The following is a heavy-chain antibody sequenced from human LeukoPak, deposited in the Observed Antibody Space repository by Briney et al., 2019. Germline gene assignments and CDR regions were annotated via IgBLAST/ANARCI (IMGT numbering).Heavy chain of an antibody. J-gene: IGHJ5*02. D-gene: IGHD3-10*01. V-gene: IGHV3-21*01. CDR3: AREGAMVRGVINPWFDP. CDR1: GFTFSSYS. CDR2: ISSSSSYI. Sequence: GGSLRLSCAASGFTFSSYSMNWVRQAPGKGLEWVSSISSSSSYIYYADSVKGRFTISRDNAKNSLYLQMNSLRAEDTAVYYCAREGAMVRGVINPWFDPWGQGTLVTVSS.